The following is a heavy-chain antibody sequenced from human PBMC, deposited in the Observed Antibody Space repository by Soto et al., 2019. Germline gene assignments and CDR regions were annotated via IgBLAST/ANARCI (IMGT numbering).Heavy chain of an antibody. J-gene: IGHJ5*02. V-gene: IGHV4-31*03. CDR3: VRALRHTAMVSPWFDP. CDR1: GASVSTGAYY. D-gene: IGHD5-18*01. Sequence: SETLSLTCTVSGASVSTGAYYWGWVRQRPGKGLEWVGYIYESGYTYYNTSLKSRLTISLDRSNNQFSLGLTSVTAADTAVYYCVRALRHTAMVSPWFDPWGQGTLVTGSS. CDR2: IYESGYT.